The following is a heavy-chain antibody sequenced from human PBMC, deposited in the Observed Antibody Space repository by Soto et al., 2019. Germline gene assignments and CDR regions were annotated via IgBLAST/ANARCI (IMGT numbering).Heavy chain of an antibody. CDR2: INPNSGGT. CDR1: GYTFTGYY. D-gene: IGHD3-22*01. Sequence: ASVKVSCKASGYTFTGYYMHWVRQAPGQGLEWMGWINPNSGGTNYAQKFQGRVTMTRETYISTAYMELSRLRYDDTAVYYGATEVYYYASSGYLHYWRQGTLLTVSA. J-gene: IGHJ4*02. V-gene: IGHV1-2*02. CDR3: ATEVYYYASSGYLHY.